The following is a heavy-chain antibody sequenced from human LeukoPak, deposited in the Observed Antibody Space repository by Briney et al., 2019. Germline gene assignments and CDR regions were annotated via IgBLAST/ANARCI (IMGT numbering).Heavy chain of an antibody. CDR2: ISGSGGST. J-gene: IGHJ4*02. Sequence: PGGSLRLSCAASGFTFSDYYMSRIRQAPGKGLEWVSAISGSGGSTYYADSVKGRFTISRDNSKNTLYLQMNSLRAEDTAVYYCARVRGAAMAPDYWGQGTLVTVSS. V-gene: IGHV3-23*01. CDR3: ARVRGAAMAPDY. CDR1: GFTFSDYY. D-gene: IGHD5-18*01.